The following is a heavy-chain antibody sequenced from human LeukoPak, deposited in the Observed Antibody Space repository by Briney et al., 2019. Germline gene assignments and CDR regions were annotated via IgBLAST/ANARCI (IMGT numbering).Heavy chain of an antibody. CDR3: ARIRGYYFDY. CDR1: GGSISSSSYY. V-gene: IGHV4-39*07. J-gene: IGHJ4*02. Sequence: SETLSLTCTVSGGSISSSSYYWGWIRQPPGKGLEWIGSIYYSGSTYYNPSLKSRVTISVDTSKNQFSLKLSSVTAAGTAVYYCARIRGYYFDYWGQGTLVTVSS. CDR2: IYYSGST.